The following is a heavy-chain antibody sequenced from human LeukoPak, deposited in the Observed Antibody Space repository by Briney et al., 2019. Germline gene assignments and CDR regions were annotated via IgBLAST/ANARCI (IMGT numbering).Heavy chain of an antibody. D-gene: IGHD3-10*01. V-gene: IGHV4-59*01. Sequence: SETLSLTCTVSGGSISSYYWSWIRQPPGKGLEWIGYIYYSGSTNYNPSLKSRVTISVDTSKNQFSLKLSSVTAADTAVYYCARDNGSGSYNYWGQGTLVTVSS. CDR2: IYYSGST. CDR1: GGSISSYY. CDR3: ARDNGSGSYNY. J-gene: IGHJ4*02.